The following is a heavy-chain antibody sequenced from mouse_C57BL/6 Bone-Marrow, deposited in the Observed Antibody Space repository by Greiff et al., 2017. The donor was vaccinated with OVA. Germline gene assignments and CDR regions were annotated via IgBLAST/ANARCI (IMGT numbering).Heavy chain of an antibody. CDR1: GFTFSSYG. CDR2: ISSGGSYT. Sequence: EVQRVESGGDLVKPGGSLKLSCAASGFTFSSYGMSWVRQTPDKRLEWVATISSGGSYTYYPDSVKGRFTISRDNAKNNLYLQMSSLKSEDTAMYYCARQAWLLRLYAMDYWGQGTSVTVSS. D-gene: IGHD2-3*01. CDR3: ARQAWLLRLYAMDY. J-gene: IGHJ4*01. V-gene: IGHV5-6*01.